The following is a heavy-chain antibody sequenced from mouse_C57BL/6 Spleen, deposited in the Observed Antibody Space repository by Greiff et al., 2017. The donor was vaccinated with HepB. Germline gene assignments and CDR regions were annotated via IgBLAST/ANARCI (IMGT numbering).Heavy chain of an antibody. Sequence: EVQLVESGGGLVKPGGSLKLSCAASGFTFSSYAMSWVRQTPEKRLEWVATISDGGSYTYYPDNVKGRFTISRDNAKNNLYLQMSHLKSEDTAMYYCARGSLPEAMDYWGQGTSVTVSS. CDR2: ISDGGSYT. V-gene: IGHV5-4*01. J-gene: IGHJ4*01. CDR1: GFTFSSYA. CDR3: ARGSLPEAMDY. D-gene: IGHD2-1*01.